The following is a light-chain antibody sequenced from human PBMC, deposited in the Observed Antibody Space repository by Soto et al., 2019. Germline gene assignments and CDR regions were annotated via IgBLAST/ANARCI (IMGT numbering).Light chain of an antibody. V-gene: IGKV3-11*01. CDR1: QGVTTN. Sequence: EIVMTQSPASLSVSPGERVTLSCRAGQGVTTNFAWYQQKSGQSPRLLIYDVSTRATGVPARFSGSGSGTDFTLTISSLEPEDFALYYCQQRSNWPPEVTFGQGTRLEIK. CDR3: QQRSNWPPEVT. CDR2: DVS. J-gene: IGKJ5*01.